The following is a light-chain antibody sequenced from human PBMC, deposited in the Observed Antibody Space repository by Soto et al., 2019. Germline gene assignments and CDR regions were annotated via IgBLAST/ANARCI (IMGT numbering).Light chain of an antibody. Sequence: ELVLTQSPGTLSLSPGERATLSCRASQSVSSSYLAWYQQKPGQAPRLLIYGASSRATGIPDRFSGSGSGTDFTLTISRLDPEDFAVYYCQQYGSSPLTITFGQGTRREIK. CDR1: QSVSSSY. J-gene: IGKJ5*01. V-gene: IGKV3-20*01. CDR3: QQYGSSPLTIT. CDR2: GAS.